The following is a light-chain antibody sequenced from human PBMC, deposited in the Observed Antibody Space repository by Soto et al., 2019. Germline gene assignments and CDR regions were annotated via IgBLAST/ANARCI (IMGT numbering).Light chain of an antibody. CDR2: DAS. CDR1: HSVSNY. Sequence: EIVFSPAPVTLYLSPRERATPSSGASHSVSNYLAWYQQKPGQAPRLLIYDASNRATGLPARFSGSGSGTDFTLTISSLEPEDFAVYFCQQRSDWPQLTFGGGTKVDIK. CDR3: QQRSDWPQLT. J-gene: IGKJ4*01. V-gene: IGKV3-11*01.